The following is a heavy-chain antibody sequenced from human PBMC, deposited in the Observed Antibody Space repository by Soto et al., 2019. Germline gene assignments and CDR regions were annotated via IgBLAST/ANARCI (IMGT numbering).Heavy chain of an antibody. J-gene: IGHJ4*02. Sequence: QVQLVQSGAEVKKPGSSVKVSCKASGGTFSSYAISWVRQAPGQGLEWMGGLIPIFGTANYAQKFQGRVPTTAGESTSTAYMELSSLRSEDTAVYYGASHVLGSWSYYSHWGQGTLVTVSS. CDR1: GGTFSSYA. CDR2: LIPIFGTA. V-gene: IGHV1-69*01. D-gene: IGHD3-10*01. CDR3: ASHVLGSWSYYSH.